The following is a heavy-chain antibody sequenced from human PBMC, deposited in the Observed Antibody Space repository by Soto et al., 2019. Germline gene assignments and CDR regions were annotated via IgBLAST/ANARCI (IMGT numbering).Heavy chain of an antibody. CDR1: GGTFSSYA. V-gene: IGHV1-69*13. J-gene: IGHJ5*02. Sequence: SVKVSCKASGGTFSSYAISWVRQAPGQGLEWMGGIIPIFGTANYAQKFQGRVTITADESTSTAYMELSSLRSEGTAVYYCARDHGGANWFDPWGQGTLVTVSS. CDR3: ARDHGGANWFDP. CDR2: IIPIFGTA. D-gene: IGHD3-16*01.